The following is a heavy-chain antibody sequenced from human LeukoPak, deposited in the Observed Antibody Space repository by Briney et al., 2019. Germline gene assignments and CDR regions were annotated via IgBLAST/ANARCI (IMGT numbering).Heavy chain of an antibody. Sequence: PSQTLSLTCTVSGGSISSGDYYWSWIRQPPGKGPEWIGYIYYSGNTYYNPSLKSRVTISVDTSKNQFSLKLSSVTAADTAVYYCAREVVVAATVDYWGQGTLVTVSS. D-gene: IGHD2-15*01. V-gene: IGHV4-30-4*01. CDR2: IYYSGNT. J-gene: IGHJ4*02. CDR3: AREVVVAATVDY. CDR1: GGSISSGDYY.